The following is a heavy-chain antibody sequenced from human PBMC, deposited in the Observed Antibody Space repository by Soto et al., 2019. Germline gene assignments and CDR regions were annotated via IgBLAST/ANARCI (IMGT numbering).Heavy chain of an antibody. J-gene: IGHJ6*02. CDR3: ARDSQGVATGIPGYYDYGMDV. CDR1: GFTVSNNY. V-gene: IGHV3-53*01. Sequence: EVRLVESGGGLIQPGGSLRLSCAASGFTVSNNYMSWVRQAPGKGLEWVSIIHPGGTTYYADAGEGRFTISRDNSKNTLYLHMNRRRAEDTAVYYCARDSQGVATGIPGYYDYGMDVWGQGSTVTVSS. D-gene: IGHD2-21*02. CDR2: IHPGGTT.